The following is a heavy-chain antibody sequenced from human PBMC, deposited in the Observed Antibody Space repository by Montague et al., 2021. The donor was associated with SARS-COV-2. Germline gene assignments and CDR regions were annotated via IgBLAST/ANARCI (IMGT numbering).Heavy chain of an antibody. CDR3: VKDDGVFWFGDFGI. J-gene: IGHJ6*02. D-gene: IGHD3-10*01. CDR2: IGSLGTGT. CDR1: GFSFINHG. Sequence: SLRLSCATFGFSFINHGMSWVRQAPGKGLEWVSAIGSLGTGTYYAESVKGRFTISRDNADATLSLQMNSLRLDETAVYYCVKDDGVFWFGDFGIWGQGTTVSVSS. V-gene: IGHV3-23*01.